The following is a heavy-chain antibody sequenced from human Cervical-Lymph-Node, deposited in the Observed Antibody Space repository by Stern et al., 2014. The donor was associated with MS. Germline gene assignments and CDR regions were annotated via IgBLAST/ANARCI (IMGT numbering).Heavy chain of an antibody. Sequence: EVQLVESGGGLAQPGGSLRLSCVASGFIFSRYGMSWVRQAPGKGLEWVANIKLDGSEQHYVDSVKGRFIIARDNAKTSLFLQMNSLRAEDTAVYYCAREMPTSTGFDYWGQGSLVTVSS. J-gene: IGHJ4*02. D-gene: IGHD2-2*01. CDR2: IKLDGSEQ. CDR3: AREMPTSTGFDY. V-gene: IGHV3-7*01. CDR1: GFIFSRYG.